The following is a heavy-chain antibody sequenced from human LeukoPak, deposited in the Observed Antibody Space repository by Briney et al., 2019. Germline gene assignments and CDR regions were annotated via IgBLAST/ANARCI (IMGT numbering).Heavy chain of an antibody. Sequence: GGSLRLSCAASGFTFSTFGMRWVRQAPGKGLEWVSTIPASGGNTYYADSVRGRFTISRDNSKNTLYLQINSLTAEDTAIYYCVRFLSGWYYFDWWGQGTLVTVSS. CDR2: IPASGGNT. CDR1: GFTFSTFG. J-gene: IGHJ4*02. CDR3: VRFLSGWYYFDW. V-gene: IGHV3-23*01. D-gene: IGHD6-19*01.